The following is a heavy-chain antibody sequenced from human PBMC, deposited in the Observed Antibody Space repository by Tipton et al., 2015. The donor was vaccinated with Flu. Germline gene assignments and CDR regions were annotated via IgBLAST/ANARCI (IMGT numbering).Heavy chain of an antibody. CDR3: ARSEPATMLIGWGRFDP. Sequence: TLSLTCTVSGDAISNNFYYWGWIRQPPGKGLEWIGSIYYSGSTYYNPSLKSRVTISADTSKSLFSLNLSSVTAADTAVYYCARSEPATMLIGWGRFDPWGQGILVTVSS. J-gene: IGHJ5*02. D-gene: IGHD3-10*02. CDR2: IYYSGST. CDR1: GDAISNNFYY. V-gene: IGHV4-39*02.